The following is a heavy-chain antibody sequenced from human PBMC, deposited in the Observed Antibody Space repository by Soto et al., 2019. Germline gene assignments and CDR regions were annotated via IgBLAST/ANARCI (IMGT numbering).Heavy chain of an antibody. Sequence: PSETLSLTCTVSGGSISSSSYYWGWIRQPPGKGLEWIGSIYYSGSTYYNPSLKSRVTISVDTSKNQFSLKLSSVTAADTAVYYCASLYYYGSGSYSPYYYYYYMDVWGKGTTVTVSS. CDR3: ASLYYYGSGSYSPYYYYYYMDV. V-gene: IGHV4-39*01. D-gene: IGHD3-10*01. CDR2: IYYSGST. CDR1: GGSISSSSYY. J-gene: IGHJ6*03.